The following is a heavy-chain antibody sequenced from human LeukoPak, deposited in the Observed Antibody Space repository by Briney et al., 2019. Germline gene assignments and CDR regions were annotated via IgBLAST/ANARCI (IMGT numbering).Heavy chain of an antibody. D-gene: IGHD6-25*01. CDR2: INPNSGGT. CDR1: GYTFTGYY. J-gene: IGHJ4*02. CDR3: ARDEGTGWNYSDY. V-gene: IGHV1-2*06. Sequence: GASLKVSCKASGYTFTGYYIHWVRQAPGQALEWMGRINPNSGGTNYAQKFQGRVTKTRDTSISTAYMELSRLRSDDTAVYYCARDEGTGWNYSDYWGQGTLVTVSS.